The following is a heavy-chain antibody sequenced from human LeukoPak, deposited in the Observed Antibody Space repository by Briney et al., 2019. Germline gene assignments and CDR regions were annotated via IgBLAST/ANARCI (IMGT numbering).Heavy chain of an antibody. CDR2: IYTSGST. Sequence: SETLSLTCTVSGGSISSYYWSWIRQPAGKGLEWIGRIYTSGSTNYNPSLKSRVTMSVDTSKNQFSLKLSSVTAADTAVYYCARDHRRYYYYDSSGYYYHTKLDYWGQGTLVTVSS. J-gene: IGHJ4*02. CDR3: ARDHRRYYYYDSSGYYYHTKLDY. D-gene: IGHD3-22*01. V-gene: IGHV4-4*07. CDR1: GGSISSYY.